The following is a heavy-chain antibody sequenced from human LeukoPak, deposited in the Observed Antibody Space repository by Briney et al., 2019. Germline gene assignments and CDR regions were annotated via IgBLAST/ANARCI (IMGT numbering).Heavy chain of an antibody. CDR1: GFTFSSYA. D-gene: IGHD4-17*01. Sequence: PGGSLRLSCAASGFTFSSYAMSWVRQAPGKGLEWVSAISGSGGSTYYADSVKGRFTISRDNSKNTLYRQMNSLRAEDSAVYYCARAYGDYGGSYYYMDVWGKGTTVTVSS. CDR3: ARAYGDYGGSYYYMDV. V-gene: IGHV3-23*01. J-gene: IGHJ6*03. CDR2: ISGSGGST.